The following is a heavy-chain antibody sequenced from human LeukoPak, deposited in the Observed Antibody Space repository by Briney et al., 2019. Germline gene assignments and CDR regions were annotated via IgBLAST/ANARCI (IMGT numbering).Heavy chain of an antibody. D-gene: IGHD4-17*01. CDR2: IYDSGST. CDR1: GGSIYSGAYY. J-gene: IGHJ4*02. V-gene: IGHV4-31*11. CDR3: ARGGHDYGDYGY. Sequence: SQTLSLTCAVSGGSIYSGAYYWSWIRQLPGKGLEWIGYIYDSGSTFYNPSPKSRVSISIDTSKNQFSLSLRSVTAADTAVYYCARGGHDYGDYGYWGQGRLVTVSS.